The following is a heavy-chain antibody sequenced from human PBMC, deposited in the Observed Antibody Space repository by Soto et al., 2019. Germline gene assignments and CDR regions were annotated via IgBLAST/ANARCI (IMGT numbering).Heavy chain of an antibody. CDR1: GFTFDDYT. D-gene: IGHD2-15*01. V-gene: IGHV3-43*01. CDR3: VKDNRGFCSGGSCFHYFGMDV. J-gene: IGHJ6*02. CDR2: IIWDGSVT. Sequence: LLVESGGVVVQPGGSLRLSCAASGFTFDDYTMHWVRQAPGKGLEWVSLIIWDGSVTHYADSVKGRFTISRDNGKNSLYLQMNSLRTEDSALYYCVKDNRGFCSGGSCFHYFGMDVWGQGTTVTVSS.